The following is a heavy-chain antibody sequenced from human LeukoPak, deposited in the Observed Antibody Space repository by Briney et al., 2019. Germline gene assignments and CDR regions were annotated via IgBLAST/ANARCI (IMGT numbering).Heavy chain of an antibody. D-gene: IGHD3-3*01. CDR2: IYTSGST. J-gene: IGHJ5*02. CDR1: GGSISSYY. Sequence: SETLSLTCTVSGGSISSYYWSWIRQPAGKGLEWIGRIYTSGSTNYNPSLKSRVTMSVDTSKNQFSLKLSSVTAADTAVYYCARDSRGDYDSWSGYYPYNWFDPWGQGTLVTVSS. V-gene: IGHV4-4*07. CDR3: ARDSRGDYDSWSGYYPYNWFDP.